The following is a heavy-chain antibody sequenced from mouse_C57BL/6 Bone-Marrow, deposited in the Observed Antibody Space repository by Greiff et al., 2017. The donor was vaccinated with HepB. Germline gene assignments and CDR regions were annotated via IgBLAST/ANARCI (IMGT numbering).Heavy chain of an antibody. Sequence: VQLQQPGAELVKPGASVKMSCKASGYTFTSYWITWVKQRPGQGLEWIGDIYPGSGSTNYNEKFKSKATLTVDTSSSTAYMQLSSLTSEDSAVYYCARPTAQATSWFAYWGQGTLVTVSA. CDR3: ARPTAQATSWFAY. D-gene: IGHD3-2*02. V-gene: IGHV1-55*01. CDR2: IYPGSGST. CDR1: GYTFTSYW. J-gene: IGHJ3*01.